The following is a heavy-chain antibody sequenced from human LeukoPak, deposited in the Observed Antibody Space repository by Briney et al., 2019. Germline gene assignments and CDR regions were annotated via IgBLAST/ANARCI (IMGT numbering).Heavy chain of an antibody. CDR3: ARGGQPYYYDSSGYYWDY. J-gene: IGHJ4*02. D-gene: IGHD3-22*01. V-gene: IGHV1-69*13. CDR2: IIPIFGTA. Sequence: GASVKVSCKASGGTFSSYAISWVRQAPGQGLEWMGGIIPIFGTANYAQKFQGRVTITADESTSTAYMELSSLRSEDTAVYYCARGGQPYYYDSSGYYWDYWGQGTLVTVSS. CDR1: GGTFSSYA.